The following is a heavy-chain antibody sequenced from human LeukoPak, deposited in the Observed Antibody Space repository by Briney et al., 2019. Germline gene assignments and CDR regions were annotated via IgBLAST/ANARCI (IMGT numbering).Heavy chain of an antibody. D-gene: IGHD4-17*01. CDR2: IYHSGTT. J-gene: IGHJ4*02. CDR3: ARHARRSFYGDYLGFDY. CDR1: GVSIDTRHSY. Sequence: PETLSLTCTVSGVSIDTRHSYWGWIRQPPGRGLEWIGTIYHSGTTYYGPSLESRVSISVDTSKNQFSVRLNSVSTADTAVYYCARHARRSFYGDYLGFDYWGQGILVIVSS. V-gene: IGHV4-39*01.